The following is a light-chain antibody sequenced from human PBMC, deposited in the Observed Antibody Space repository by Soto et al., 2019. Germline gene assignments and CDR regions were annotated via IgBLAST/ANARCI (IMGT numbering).Light chain of an antibody. Sequence: DIVMTQSPDSLAVSLGERATINCKSSQSVLYSSNNKNYLGWYQQKRGQRPKLLIYWASTRESGVPDRFSGSGSGTDFTLTISSLQAEDVAVYYCQQYYTTPVTFGQGTKVEIK. V-gene: IGKV4-1*01. CDR2: WAS. CDR3: QQYYTTPVT. CDR1: QSVLYSSNNKNY. J-gene: IGKJ1*01.